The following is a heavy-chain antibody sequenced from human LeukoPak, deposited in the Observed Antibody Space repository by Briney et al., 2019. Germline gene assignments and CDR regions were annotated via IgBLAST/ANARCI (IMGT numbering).Heavy chain of an antibody. CDR1: GGTFSSYA. J-gene: IGHJ4*02. Sequence: GASVKVSCKASGGTFSSYAISWVRQAPGQGLEWMGGIIPIFGTANYAQKFQGRVTITADESTSTAYMELSSLRSEDTAVYYCARSQYCSSTSCPVSYWGQGTLVTVSS. CDR2: IIPIFGTA. D-gene: IGHD2-2*01. V-gene: IGHV1-69*13. CDR3: ARSQYCSSTSCPVSY.